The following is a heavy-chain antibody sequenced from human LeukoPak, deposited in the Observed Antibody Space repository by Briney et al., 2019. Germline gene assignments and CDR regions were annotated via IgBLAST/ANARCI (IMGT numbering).Heavy chain of an antibody. CDR1: AFTFSSYA. CDR3: AKDLYYDSSNFWDNWFDP. D-gene: IGHD3-22*01. Sequence: PGGSLRPSCAASAFTFSSYAMSWVRQAPGKGLEWVSGISHNGGSVFYADSVKGRFTISRDNSKNTLYLQMNSLRAEDTAIYYCAKDLYYDSSNFWDNWFDPWGQGTLVTVSS. V-gene: IGHV3-23*01. CDR2: ISHNGGSV. J-gene: IGHJ5*02.